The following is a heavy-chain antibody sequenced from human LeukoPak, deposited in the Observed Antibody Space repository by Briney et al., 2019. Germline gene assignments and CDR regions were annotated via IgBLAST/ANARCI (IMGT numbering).Heavy chain of an antibody. D-gene: IGHD1-26*01. CDR1: GFTFSSYA. CDR2: ISGSGGST. Sequence: AGGSLRLSCAASGFTFSSYAISWVRQPPGKGLEWVSAISGSGGSTYYADSVKGRFTISRDNSKNTLYLQMNSLRAEDTAVYYCAKGSLVGPTAPVWDYWGQGTLVTVSS. V-gene: IGHV3-23*01. CDR3: AKGSLVGPTAPVWDY. J-gene: IGHJ4*02.